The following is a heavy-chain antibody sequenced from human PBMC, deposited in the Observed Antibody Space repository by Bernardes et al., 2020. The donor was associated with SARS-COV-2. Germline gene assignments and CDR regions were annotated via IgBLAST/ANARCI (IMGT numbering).Heavy chain of an antibody. CDR2: MNHSGST. V-gene: IGHV4-34*01. CDR1: GGSFSGYY. J-gene: IGHJ3*02. D-gene: IGHD3-22*01. CDR3: APGARISMIVVVMPQAAFEI. Sequence: SETLSLTCAVYGGSFSGYYWSWIRQTPGKGLEWIGEMNHSGSTNYNPSLKSRVTISKDTSKNQLSLKLSSVTAADTAVYYCAPGARISMIVVVMPQAAFEIWGQGTMVTVSS.